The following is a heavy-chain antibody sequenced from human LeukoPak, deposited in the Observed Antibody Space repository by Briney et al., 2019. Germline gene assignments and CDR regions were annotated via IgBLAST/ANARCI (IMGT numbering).Heavy chain of an antibody. V-gene: IGHV4-34*01. J-gene: IGHJ6*02. D-gene: IGHD2-15*01. Sequence: SETLSLTCAVYGGSFSGYYWSWIRQPPGKGLEWIGEINHSGSTNYNPSLKSRVTISVDTSKNQFSLKLSSVTAAGTAVYYCARGGHCSGGSCYLRQYYYGMDVWGQGTTVTVSS. CDR1: GGSFSGYY. CDR3: ARGGHCSGGSCYLRQYYYGMDV. CDR2: INHSGST.